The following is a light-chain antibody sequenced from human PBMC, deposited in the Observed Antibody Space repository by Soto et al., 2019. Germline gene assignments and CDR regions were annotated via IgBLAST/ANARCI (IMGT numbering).Light chain of an antibody. CDR3: CSYAGSYTFV. Sequence: HCVLTQPRSVSGSPRQAVTISCTGTSSDVGGYNYVSWYQQHPGKAPKLMIYDVSKRPSGVPDRFSGSKSGNTASLTISGLQAEDEADYYCCSYAGSYTFVFGGGTKVTVL. V-gene: IGLV2-11*01. CDR2: DVS. J-gene: IGLJ2*01. CDR1: SSDVGGYNY.